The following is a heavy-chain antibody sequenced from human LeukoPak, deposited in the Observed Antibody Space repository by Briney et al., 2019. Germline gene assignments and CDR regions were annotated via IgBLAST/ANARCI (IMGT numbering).Heavy chain of an antibody. Sequence: SETLSLTCTVSGGSISSYYRSWIRQPAGKGLEWIGRIYTSGSTNYNPSLKSRVTMSVDTSKNQFSLKLSSVTAADTAVYYCARDRVVPAASNWFDPLGQGTLVTVSS. D-gene: IGHD2-2*01. CDR2: IYTSGST. CDR3: ARDRVVPAASNWFDP. V-gene: IGHV4-4*07. CDR1: GGSISSYY. J-gene: IGHJ5*02.